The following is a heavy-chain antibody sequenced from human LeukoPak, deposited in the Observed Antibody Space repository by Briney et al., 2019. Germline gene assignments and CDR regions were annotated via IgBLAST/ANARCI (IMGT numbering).Heavy chain of an antibody. V-gene: IGHV4-39*07. J-gene: IGHJ4*02. CDR2: IYYSGST. Sequence: SETLSLTCTVSVGSISSSSYYWGWIRQPPGKGLKWIGSIYYSGSTYYNPSLKSRVTISVDTSKNQFSLKLSSVTAADTAVYYCARDPDAYCGGDCYTLFDYWGQGTLVTVSS. D-gene: IGHD2-21*02. CDR3: ARDPDAYCGGDCYTLFDY. CDR1: VGSISSSSYY.